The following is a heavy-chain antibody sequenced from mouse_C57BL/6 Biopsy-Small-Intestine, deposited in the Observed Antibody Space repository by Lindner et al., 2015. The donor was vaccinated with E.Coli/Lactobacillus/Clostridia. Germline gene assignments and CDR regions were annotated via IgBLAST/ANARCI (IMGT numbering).Heavy chain of an antibody. V-gene: IGHV1-66*01. D-gene: IGHD1-3*01. CDR2: MNPDSGNT. CDR3: VRAQGPRAKWFDP. Sequence: SVKVSCKASGYIFSSSEIQWVRQAPGQGLEWVGWMNPDSGNTGHAQKFQGRVSMTRDTSINTAYMELSSLTSEDTAVYYCVRAQGPRAKWFDPWGQGTLVTVSS. J-gene: IGHJ4*01. CDR1: GYIFSSSE.